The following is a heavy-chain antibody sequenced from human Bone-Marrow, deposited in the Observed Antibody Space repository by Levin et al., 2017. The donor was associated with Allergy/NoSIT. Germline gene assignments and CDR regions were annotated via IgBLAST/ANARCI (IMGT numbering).Heavy chain of an antibody. CDR2: IIPILGIA. V-gene: IGHV1-69*04. D-gene: IGHD3-10*01. CDR1: GCTFSSYT. CDR3: ARDKIYYGSGREYNWFDP. J-gene: IGHJ5*02. Sequence: SVKVSCKASGCTFSSYTISWLRQAPGQGLEWMGRIIPILGIANYAQKFQGRVTITADKSTSTAYMELSSLRSEDTAVYYCARDKIYYGSGREYNWFDPWGQGTLVTVSS.